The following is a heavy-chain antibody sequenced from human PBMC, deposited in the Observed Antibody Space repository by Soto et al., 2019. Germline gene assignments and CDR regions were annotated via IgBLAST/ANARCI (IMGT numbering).Heavy chain of an antibody. CDR1: GGSISSSSYY. CDR2: IHYTGST. V-gene: IGHV4-61*05. CDR3: ARHSTSSTNNWFDP. Sequence: SETLSLTCTVSGGSISSSSYYWGWIRQPPGKGLEWIGYIHYTGSTNYDPSLKSRVTISADTSKHQFSLKMSSVTASDTAVYFCARHSTSSTNNWFDPSGQGTLVTVSS. J-gene: IGHJ5*02.